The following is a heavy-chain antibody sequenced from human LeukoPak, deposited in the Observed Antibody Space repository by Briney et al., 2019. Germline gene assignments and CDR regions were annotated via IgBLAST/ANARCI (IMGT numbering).Heavy chain of an antibody. CDR1: GGSNSSGSYY. CDR3: ARRKRGIQLWVRDYYYMDV. D-gene: IGHD5-18*01. CDR2: IYTSGCT. Sequence: PSEALSLTCTVPGGSNSSGSYYWSWIRQPAGKGLEWIGRIYTSGCTNYNPSLKSPVTISVDTSKNQFSLKLSSVTAAETAVYYCARRKRGIQLWVRDYYYMDVWGKGTTVTISS. V-gene: IGHV4-61*02. J-gene: IGHJ6*03.